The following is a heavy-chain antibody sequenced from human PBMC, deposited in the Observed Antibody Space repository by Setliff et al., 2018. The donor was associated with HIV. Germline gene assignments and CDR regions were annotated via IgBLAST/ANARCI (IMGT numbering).Heavy chain of an antibody. Sequence: ASVKVSCKASGYTFTDYYMHWVRQAPGQGLEWMGRINPNSGGTNYAQKFQGRVTMTRDTPISTAYMELSRLRSDDTAVYYCARSVLLWFGELHFDYWGQGTLVTVSS. D-gene: IGHD3-10*01. CDR3: ARSVLLWFGELHFDY. CDR2: INPNSGGT. J-gene: IGHJ4*02. V-gene: IGHV1-2*06. CDR1: GYTFTDYY.